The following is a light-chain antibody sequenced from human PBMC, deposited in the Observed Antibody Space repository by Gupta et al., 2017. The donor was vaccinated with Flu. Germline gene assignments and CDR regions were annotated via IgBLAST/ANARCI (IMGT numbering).Light chain of an antibody. CDR2: EGS. Sequence: QSALTQPASVSGSPGQSITISCTGSSSDVGNYNLVSWYQQHPGKAPKLMIYEGSKRPSGVSYRFSGSKSGNTASLTISGLQAEDEADYYCCSYAGSYTWVFGGGTKLTVL. CDR3: CSYAGSYTWV. V-gene: IGLV2-23*01. J-gene: IGLJ3*02. CDR1: SSDVGNYNL.